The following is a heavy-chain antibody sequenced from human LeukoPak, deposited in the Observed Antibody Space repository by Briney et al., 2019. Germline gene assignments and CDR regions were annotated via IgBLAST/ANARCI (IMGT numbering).Heavy chain of an antibody. V-gene: IGHV3-53*01. CDR3: ARDEDCSGGSCYSGVGY. D-gene: IGHD2-15*01. CDR2: IYSGGST. Sequence: PGGSLRLPCAASGFTFSSYWMSWVRQAPGKGLEWVSVIYSGGSTYYADSVKGRFTISRDNSKNTLYLQMNSLRAEDTAVYYCARDEDCSGGSCYSGVGYWGQGTLVTVSS. CDR1: GFTFSSYW. J-gene: IGHJ4*02.